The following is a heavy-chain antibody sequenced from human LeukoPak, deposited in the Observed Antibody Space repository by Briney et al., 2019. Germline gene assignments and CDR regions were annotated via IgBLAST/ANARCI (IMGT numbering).Heavy chain of an antibody. Sequence: PSETLSLTCGVYGGSFSGYLWNWIRQPPGKGLEWLGEINHSGSANYHPSLKSRVTISVDTSKNQFSLKLSSVTAADTAVYYCARGGYSSSWYFYFDYWGQGTLVTVSS. CDR3: ARGGYSSSWYFYFDY. V-gene: IGHV4-34*01. CDR2: INHSGSA. D-gene: IGHD6-13*01. CDR1: GGSFSGYL. J-gene: IGHJ4*02.